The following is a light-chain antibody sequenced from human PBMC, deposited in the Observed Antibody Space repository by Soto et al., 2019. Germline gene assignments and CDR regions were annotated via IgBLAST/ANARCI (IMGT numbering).Light chain of an antibody. Sequence: QSVLTQPPSVSGAPGQRVTISCTGSSSNIGAGYDVHWYQLLPGTAPKLLIYGNNNRPSGVPDRFSGAKSGTSASPAITGLQAEDEADYYCQSYDSSLNWVFGGGTKLTVL. J-gene: IGLJ3*02. CDR1: SSNIGAGYD. V-gene: IGLV1-40*01. CDR3: QSYDSSLNWV. CDR2: GNN.